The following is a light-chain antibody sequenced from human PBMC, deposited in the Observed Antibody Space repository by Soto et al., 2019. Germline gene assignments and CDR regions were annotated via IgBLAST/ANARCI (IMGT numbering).Light chain of an antibody. Sequence: DIQMTQSPSTLSASVGDRVTIACRASENIKSWLAWYQQQPGKAPKLLIYKASSLRSGVPSRFSGSGSGTEFTLTISSLQADDFATYYCQQDNSYPYTFGQGTRLEIK. CDR3: QQDNSYPYT. J-gene: IGKJ5*01. CDR1: ENIKSW. V-gene: IGKV1-5*03. CDR2: KAS.